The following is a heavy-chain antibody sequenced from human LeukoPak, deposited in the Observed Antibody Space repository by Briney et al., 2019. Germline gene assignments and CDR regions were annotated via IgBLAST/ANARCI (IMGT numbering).Heavy chain of an antibody. CDR3: AREGSYLNSGGSYYLHWLDP. J-gene: IGHJ5*02. CDR1: GFTFSRYW. V-gene: IGHV3-74*01. Sequence: GGSLRLSCAASGFTFSRYWMHWVRQAPGKGLEWVSYSDTEGSMTSYADSVKGRFTISRDNAKNTLYLEMHSLRVEDTAIYYCAREGSYLNSGGSYYLHWLDPWGQGTLVTVSS. D-gene: IGHD3-22*01. CDR2: SDTEGSMT.